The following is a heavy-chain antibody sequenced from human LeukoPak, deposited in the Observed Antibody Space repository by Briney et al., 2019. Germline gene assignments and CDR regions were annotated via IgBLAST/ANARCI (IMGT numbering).Heavy chain of an antibody. CDR2: IIGSGGST. V-gene: IGHV3-23*01. CDR3: ARVKYCGGDCYLDAFDI. CDR1: GFTFSSYS. J-gene: IGHJ3*02. D-gene: IGHD2-21*02. Sequence: GGSVRLSCAASGFTFSSYSMNWVRQAPGKGLEWVSAIIGSGGSTYYADSMKGRFTISRDNSKTTLYLQMGSLRAEDMAVYYCARVKYCGGDCYLDAFDIWVQATLVTVSS.